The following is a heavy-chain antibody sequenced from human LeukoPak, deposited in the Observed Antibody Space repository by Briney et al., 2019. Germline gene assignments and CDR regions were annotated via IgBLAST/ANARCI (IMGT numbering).Heavy chain of an antibody. J-gene: IGHJ4*02. CDR2: IHYDGSNE. V-gene: IGHV3-30*02. Sequence: GGSLRLSFAASGFTFNNYGMHWVRRAPGKGLEWVALIHYDGSNEYYADSVKGRFTISRDNPKNTLYPQMNSLRVEDTSFYYCVKRGATVRRTYFFDSWGQGALVTVSS. CDR3: VKRGATVRRTYFFDS. CDR1: GFTFNNYG. D-gene: IGHD1-26*01.